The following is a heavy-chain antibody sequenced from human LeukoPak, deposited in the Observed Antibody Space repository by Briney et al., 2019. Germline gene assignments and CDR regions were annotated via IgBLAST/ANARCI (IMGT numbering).Heavy chain of an antibody. CDR1: GFTFSSYA. V-gene: IGHV3-23*01. D-gene: IGHD3-3*01. CDR3: ARVRVRFLEWLTNYFDY. J-gene: IGHJ4*02. CDR2: ISGSGGST. Sequence: GGSLRLSCAASGFTFSSYAMSWVRQAPGKGLEWVSAISGSGGSTYYADSVKGRFTISRDNAKNSLYLQMNSLRAEDTAVYYCARVRVRFLEWLTNYFDYWGQGTLVTVSS.